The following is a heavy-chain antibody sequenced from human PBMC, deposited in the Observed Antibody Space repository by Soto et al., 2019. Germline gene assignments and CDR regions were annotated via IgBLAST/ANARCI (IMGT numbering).Heavy chain of an antibody. CDR2: ITSSGSNT. D-gene: IGHD6-6*01. J-gene: IGHJ4*02. V-gene: IGHV3-11*01. Sequence: QVQLVESGGGLVKPGGSLRLSCAASGFTFSGYNMSWIRQAPGKGMEWVSYITSSGSNTFDAESVKGRFTISRDNTMNLLYLQMNSLSAEDPAVYYCARRGTISSAHHVDHWGQGTLVTVSS. CDR1: GFTFSGYN. CDR3: ARRGTISSAHHVDH.